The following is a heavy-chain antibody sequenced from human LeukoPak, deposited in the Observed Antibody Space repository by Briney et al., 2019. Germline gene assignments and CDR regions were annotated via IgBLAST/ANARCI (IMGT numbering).Heavy chain of an antibody. D-gene: IGHD2-15*01. V-gene: IGHV3-13*01. Sequence: GGSLRLSCAASGFTFSSYGMHWVRQATGKGLEWVSAIGTAGDTYYPGSVKGRFTISRENAKNSLYLQMNSLRAGDTAVYYCARGGYDGSYYYGMDVWGQGTTVTVSS. CDR3: ARGGYDGSYYYGMDV. J-gene: IGHJ6*02. CDR1: GFTFSSYG. CDR2: IGTAGDT.